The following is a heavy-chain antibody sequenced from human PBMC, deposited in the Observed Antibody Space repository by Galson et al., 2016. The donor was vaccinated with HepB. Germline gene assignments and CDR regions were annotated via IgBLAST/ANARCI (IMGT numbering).Heavy chain of an antibody. Sequence: PALVTPTQTLTRTCTFPGFSLSTSGVGVGWIRQPPGQALEWLALVYWDDDKRYSPSLKSRLTITKDTSKNQVVLTMTNMDPVDTATYYFAPYYYDRSDYYFRTQGYFDYWGQGTLVTVSS. J-gene: IGHJ4*02. CDR3: APYYYDRSDYYFRTQGYFDY. CDR2: VYWDDDK. CDR1: GFSLSTSGVG. V-gene: IGHV2-5*02. D-gene: IGHD3-22*01.